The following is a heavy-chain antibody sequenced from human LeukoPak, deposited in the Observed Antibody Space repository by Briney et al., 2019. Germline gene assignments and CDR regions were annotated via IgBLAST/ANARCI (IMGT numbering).Heavy chain of an antibody. J-gene: IGHJ4*02. CDR2: IHPSGGST. V-gene: IGHV1-46*01. D-gene: IGHD6-25*01. CDR3: ARVSRGQAYDY. Sequence: GASVKVSCKASGYTFISYGISWVRQAPGQGLEWMGIIHPSGGSTTYAQKFQGRVTMTRDTSTSSLYMELSSLRSEDTAAYYCARVSRGQAYDYWGQGTLVTVSS. CDR1: GYTFISYG.